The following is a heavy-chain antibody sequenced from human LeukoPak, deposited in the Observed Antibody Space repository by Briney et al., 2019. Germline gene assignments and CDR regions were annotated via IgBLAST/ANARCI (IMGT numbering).Heavy chain of an antibody. CDR2: ISGSGGST. V-gene: IGHV3-23*01. D-gene: IGHD3-22*01. J-gene: IGHJ4*02. CDR1: GFTFSSYA. Sequence: RTGGSLRLSCAASGFTFSSYAMSWVRQAPGKGLEWVSAISGSGGSTYYADSVKGRFTISRDNSKNTLYLQMNSLRAEDTAVYYCAKDTRSGSNYFDYWGQGTLVTVSS. CDR3: AKDTRSGSNYFDY.